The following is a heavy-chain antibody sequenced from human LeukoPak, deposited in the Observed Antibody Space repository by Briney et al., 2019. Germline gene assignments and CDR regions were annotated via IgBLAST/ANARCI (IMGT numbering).Heavy chain of an antibody. CDR1: VFTFTNYA. CDR3: AKAKGGYSSGWYFDY. Sequence: GGTLRLSCAASVFTFTNYAMSWVRQAPGKGLEWGSAISGSGDSTFYVDSLKGRFTISRDNSKNTLYLQMNSLRAEDTALYYCAKAKGGYSSGWYFDYWGQGTLVTVSS. J-gene: IGHJ4*02. CDR2: ISGSGDST. D-gene: IGHD6-19*01. V-gene: IGHV3-23*01.